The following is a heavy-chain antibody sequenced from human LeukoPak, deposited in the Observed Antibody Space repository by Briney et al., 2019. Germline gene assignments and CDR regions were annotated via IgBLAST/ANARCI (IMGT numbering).Heavy chain of an antibody. V-gene: IGHV4-4*07. J-gene: IGHJ4*02. CDR3: ARAPTGSHLDY. D-gene: IGHD1-26*01. CDR1: GDSVSSYY. Sequence: SETLSLTCTVSGDSVSSYYWCWIRQPAGKGLEWIGRIYTSGGTNYNPSLTSRVTISLDTSRNQFSLNVTSLTAADTAVSYCARAPTGSHLDYWGPGTLVTVSS. CDR2: IYTSGGT.